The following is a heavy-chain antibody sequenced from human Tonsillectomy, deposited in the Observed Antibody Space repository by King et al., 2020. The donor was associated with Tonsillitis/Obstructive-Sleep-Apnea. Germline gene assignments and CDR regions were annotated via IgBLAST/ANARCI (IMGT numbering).Heavy chain of an antibody. D-gene: IGHD6-25*01. Sequence: VQLPQWGAGLLKPSETLSLTCAVYGGSFSGYYWSWIRQPPGKGLEWIGEINHSGSTNYNPSLKSRVTISVDTSKNQFSLKLSSVTAADTAVYYCASLAADYYYYYMDVWGKGTTVTVSS. CDR2: INHSGST. J-gene: IGHJ6*03. V-gene: IGHV4-34*01. CDR1: GGSFSGYY. CDR3: ASLAADYYYYYMDV.